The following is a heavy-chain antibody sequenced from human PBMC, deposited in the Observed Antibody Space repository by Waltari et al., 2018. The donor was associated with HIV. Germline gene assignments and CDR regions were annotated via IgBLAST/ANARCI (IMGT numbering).Heavy chain of an antibody. D-gene: IGHD3-10*01. J-gene: IGHJ4*02. CDR2: IIPILGTP. V-gene: IGHV1-69*11. CDR1: GGTFRGFA. Sequence: QVHLVQSGAEVKKPGSSVRVSCKPSGGTFRGFAMNWVRQAPGQGLEWMGGIIPILGTPNFAQKFNGRVMIRADDLTTTVYMDLNNLTSEDTAVYYCARGQSYGSGSDSHLFFDLWGQGTLVAVSS. CDR3: ARGQSYGSGSDSHLFFDL.